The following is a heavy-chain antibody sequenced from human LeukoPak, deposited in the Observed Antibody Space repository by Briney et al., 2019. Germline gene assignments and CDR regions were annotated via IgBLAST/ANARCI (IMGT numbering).Heavy chain of an antibody. J-gene: IGHJ5*02. V-gene: IGHV4-4*07. CDR2: IYTSGST. Sequence: SETLSLTCTVSGGSISSCYWSWIRQPAGKGLERVGRIYTSGSTNYNPSLKSRVTMSVDTSKNQFSLKLSSVTAADTAVYYCAREGYCSSTSCYGNWFDPWGQGTLVTVSS. CDR3: AREGYCSSTSCYGNWFDP. D-gene: IGHD2-2*01. CDR1: GGSISSCY.